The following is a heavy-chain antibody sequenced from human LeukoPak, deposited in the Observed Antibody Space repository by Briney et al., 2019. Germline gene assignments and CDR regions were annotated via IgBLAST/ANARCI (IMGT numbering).Heavy chain of an antibody. CDR1: GFTFSGYS. J-gene: IGHJ6*02. Sequence: GGSLRLSCAASGFTFSGYSMNWVRQAPGKGLEWVSSISSSSSYIYYADSVKGRFTISRDNAKNSLYLQVNSLRAEDTAVYYCARGFIVVVPAAIDYYYYGMDVWGQGTTVTVSS. CDR2: ISSSSSYI. V-gene: IGHV3-21*01. D-gene: IGHD2-2*01. CDR3: ARGFIVVVPAAIDYYYYGMDV.